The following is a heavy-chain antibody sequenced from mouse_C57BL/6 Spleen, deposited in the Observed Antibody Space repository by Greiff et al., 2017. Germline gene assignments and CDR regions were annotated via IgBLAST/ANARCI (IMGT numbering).Heavy chain of an antibody. CDR1: GYTFTSYG. V-gene: IGHV1-81*01. CDR3: ASFIATVGIDY. CDR2: IYPRSGNT. D-gene: IGHD1-1*01. J-gene: IGHJ2*01. Sequence: QVQLQQSGAELARPGASVKLSCKASGYTFTSYGISWVKQRTGQGLEWIGEIYPRSGNTYYNEKFKGKATLTADKSSSTAYMVIRRLTSEDSAVYFCASFIATVGIDYWGQGTTVTVSS.